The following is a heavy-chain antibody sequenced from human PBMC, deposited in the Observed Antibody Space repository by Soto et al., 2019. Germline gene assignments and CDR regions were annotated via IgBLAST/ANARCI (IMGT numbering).Heavy chain of an antibody. J-gene: IGHJ5*02. Sequence: ASVKVSCKASGYTFTSYAMHWVRQAPGQRLEWMGWINAGNGNTKYSQKFQGRVTITRDTSASTAYMELSSLRSEDTALYYCARVLGGWHSNWFDPWGRGTLVTVSS. D-gene: IGHD6-19*01. CDR3: ARVLGGWHSNWFDP. V-gene: IGHV1-3*01. CDR2: INAGNGNT. CDR1: GYTFTSYA.